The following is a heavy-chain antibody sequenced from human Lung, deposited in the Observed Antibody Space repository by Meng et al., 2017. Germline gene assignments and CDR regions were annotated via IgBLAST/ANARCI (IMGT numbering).Heavy chain of an antibody. CDR1: GYTFTTYA. Sequence: QVQLVQSGSELKKPGASVTISCKASGYTFTTYAMNWVRQAPGQGLEWMGWINTDTRNPKYAQGLTGRFVFSLDTSVSTAYLQISSLMAEDTAIYYGARGDLGMSGYYYTVHWGQGTLVTVSS. CDR2: INTDTRNP. V-gene: IGHV7-4-1*02. J-gene: IGHJ4*02. D-gene: IGHD3-22*01. CDR3: ARGDLGMSGYYYTVH.